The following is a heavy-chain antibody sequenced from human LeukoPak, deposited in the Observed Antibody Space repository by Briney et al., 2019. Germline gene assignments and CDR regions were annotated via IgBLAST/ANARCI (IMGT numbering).Heavy chain of an antibody. CDR3: ARGGGLDV. Sequence: PGGSLRLSCATSGFIFTNAWMKWVRQAPGKGLEWVGRIKSKTDGGTIDYAAPVKGRFTISRDDSKNTLYLQMSNLRAEDTAVYFCARGGGLDVWGQGATVTVSS. D-gene: IGHD3-16*01. J-gene: IGHJ6*02. V-gene: IGHV3-15*07. CDR2: IKSKTDGGTI. CDR1: GFIFTNAW.